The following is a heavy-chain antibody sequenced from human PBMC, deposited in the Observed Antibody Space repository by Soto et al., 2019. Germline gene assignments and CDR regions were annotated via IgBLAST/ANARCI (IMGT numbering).Heavy chain of an antibody. J-gene: IGHJ6*02. Sequence: QVQLQESGPGLVKPSETLSLTCTVSGGSISGYYWSWIRQPPGKGLEWIGYIYYGGTTLYNPSLQSLVTISVDTPKYQCSLRLSSMTAADTAVYYCTRHEVVAVIRHGMSVWGQGTTVTVSS. D-gene: IGHD2-15*01. V-gene: IGHV4-59*08. CDR1: GGSISGYY. CDR2: IYYGGTT. CDR3: TRHEVVAVIRHGMSV.